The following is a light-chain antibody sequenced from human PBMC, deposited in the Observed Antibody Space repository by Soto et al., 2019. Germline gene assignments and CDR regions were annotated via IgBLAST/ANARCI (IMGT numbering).Light chain of an antibody. CDR3: QSYDSSLSEV. CDR2: GNS. V-gene: IGLV1-40*01. CDR1: SSNIGAGYD. Sequence: QSVLTQPPSVSGAPGQRVTISCTGSSSNIGAGYDVHWYQQLPGTAPKLLIYGNSNRPSGVPDRFSGSKSGTSASLAITGLQAEDEADYYCQSYDSSLSEVFGGWTKVTVL. J-gene: IGLJ2*01.